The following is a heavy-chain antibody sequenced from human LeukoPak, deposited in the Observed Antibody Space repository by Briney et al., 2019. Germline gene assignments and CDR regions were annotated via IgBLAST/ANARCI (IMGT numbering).Heavy chain of an antibody. CDR3: ARDRVRATIFGVAPYNWLDP. V-gene: IGHV1-2*02. CDR2: INPNSGGT. Sequence: ASVKVSCKASGYTFTGYYMHWVRQAPGQGLEWMGWINPNSGGTNYAQKFQGRVTMTRDTSISTAYMELSRLRSDDTAVYYCARDRVRATIFGVAPYNWLDPWGQGTLVTVSS. D-gene: IGHD3-3*01. J-gene: IGHJ5*02. CDR1: GYTFTGYY.